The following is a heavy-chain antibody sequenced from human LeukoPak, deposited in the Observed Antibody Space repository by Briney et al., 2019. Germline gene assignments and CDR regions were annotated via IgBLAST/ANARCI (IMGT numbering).Heavy chain of an antibody. Sequence: ASVKVSCKASGYTFTSYGISWVRQAPGQGLEWMGWIGDYNGNTNYAQKLQGRVTMTTDTSTSTAYTELRSLRSDDTAVYYCARDLYRDSLPVSWFDPWGQGTLVTVSS. CDR1: GYTFTSYG. CDR3: ARDLYRDSLPVSWFDP. CDR2: IGDYNGNT. J-gene: IGHJ5*02. D-gene: IGHD4-11*01. V-gene: IGHV1-18*01.